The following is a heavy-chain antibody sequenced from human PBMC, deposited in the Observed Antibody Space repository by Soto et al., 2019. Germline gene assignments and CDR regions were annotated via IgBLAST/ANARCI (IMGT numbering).Heavy chain of an antibody. CDR1: GGSFSDYY. CDR3: ARGETHRYYYMDV. V-gene: IGHV4-34*02. J-gene: IGHJ6*03. CDR2: INHGGST. Sequence: QVQLQQWGAGLLKPSETLSPTCAVYGGSFSDYYWSWIRQPPGKGLEWIGEINHGGSTNCNPSLNGRVTISVETSKCHVSLSLSWVNAADTAVYCCARGETHRYYYMDVWGRGTTVTVSS.